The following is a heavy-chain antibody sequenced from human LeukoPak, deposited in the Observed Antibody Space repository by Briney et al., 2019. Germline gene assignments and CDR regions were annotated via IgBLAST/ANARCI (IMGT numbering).Heavy chain of an antibody. J-gene: IGHJ3*02. V-gene: IGHV3-48*01. CDR2: ISSSSTI. D-gene: IGHD2-2*01. CDR1: GFTFSSYG. CDR3: ARDIGLSVGSTSCHDI. Sequence: GGSLRLSCAASGFTFSSYGMHWVRQAPGKGLEWVSYISSSSTIYYADSVKGRFTISRDNAKNSLYLQMNSLRAEDTAVYYCARDIGLSVGSTSCHDIWGQGTMVTVSS.